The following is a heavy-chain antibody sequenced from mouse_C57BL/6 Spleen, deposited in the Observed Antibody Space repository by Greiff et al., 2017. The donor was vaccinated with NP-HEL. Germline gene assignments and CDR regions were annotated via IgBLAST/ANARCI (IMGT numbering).Heavy chain of an antibody. Sequence: EVQLQQSGPVLVKPGASVKMSCKASGYTFTDYYMNWVKQSHGKSLEWIGVINPYNGGTSYNQKFKGKATLTVDKSSSTAYMELNSLTSEDSAVYYCARGDTTVVAHWYFDVWGTGTTVTVSS. V-gene: IGHV1-19*01. CDR1: GYTFTDYY. CDR3: ARGDTTVVAHWYFDV. CDR2: INPYNGGT. D-gene: IGHD1-1*01. J-gene: IGHJ1*03.